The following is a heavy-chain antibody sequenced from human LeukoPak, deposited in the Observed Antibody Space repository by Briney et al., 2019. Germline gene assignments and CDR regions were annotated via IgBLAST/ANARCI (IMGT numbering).Heavy chain of an antibody. V-gene: IGHV3-23*01. CDR2: ISGSGGST. J-gene: IGHJ4*02. D-gene: IGHD1-7*01. CDR3: AKDLGNWNSGTPGSY. Sequence: GRSLRLSCAASGFTFSSYAMSWVRQAPGKGLEWVSAISGSGGSTYYADSVKGRFTISRDNSKNTLYLQMNSLRAEDTAVYYCAKDLGNWNSGTPGSYWGPGTLVTVSS. CDR1: GFTFSSYA.